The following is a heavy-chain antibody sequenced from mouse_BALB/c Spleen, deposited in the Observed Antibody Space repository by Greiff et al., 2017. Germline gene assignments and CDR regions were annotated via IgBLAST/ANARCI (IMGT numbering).Heavy chain of an antibody. CDR3: ARNYRWDYFDY. J-gene: IGHJ2*01. CDR2: IWSGGST. CDR1: GFSLTSYG. D-gene: IGHD1-1*02. V-gene: IGHV2-2*02. Sequence: VKLVESGPGLVQPSQSLSITCTVSGFSLTSYGVHWVRQSPGKGLEWLGVIWSGGSTDYNAAFISRLSISKDNSKSQVFFKMNSLQANDTAIYYCARNYRWDYFDYWGQGTTPTVSS.